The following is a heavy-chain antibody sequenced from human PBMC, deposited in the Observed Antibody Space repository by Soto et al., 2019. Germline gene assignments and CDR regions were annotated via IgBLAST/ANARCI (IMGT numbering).Heavy chain of an antibody. D-gene: IGHD6-19*01. V-gene: IGHV4-39*01. CDR3: ACPPGIAVAGTKN. J-gene: IGHJ4*02. Sequence: SETLSLTCTVSGGSITSSSYSWAWIRQPPGKGLEWIGSIYYSGSTYYNPSLKSRVTISVDTSKNQFSLKLSSVTAADTAVYYCACPPGIAVAGTKNWGQGTLVTVSS. CDR1: GGSITSSSYS. CDR2: IYYSGST.